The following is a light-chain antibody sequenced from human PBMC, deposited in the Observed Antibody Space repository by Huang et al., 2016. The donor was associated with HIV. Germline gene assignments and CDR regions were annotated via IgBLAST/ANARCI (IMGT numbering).Light chain of an antibody. CDR3: MQGLHLPYT. J-gene: IGKJ2*01. Sequence: DIVMTQTPLSLSVTPGQPAYISCNCRQSLLYTDGKTYLYWYLQKPGRSPQLLIYEVDSRCSEVPDRFSGSGSGTHFTLKISRVEAEDVGVYYCMQGLHLPYTFGQGAKLEIK. CDR1: QSLLYTDGKTY. V-gene: IGKV2-29*02. CDR2: EVD.